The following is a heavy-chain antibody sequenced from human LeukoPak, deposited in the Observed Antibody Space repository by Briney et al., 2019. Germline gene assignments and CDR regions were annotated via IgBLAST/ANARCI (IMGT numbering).Heavy chain of an antibody. CDR1: GYTLTELS. Sequence: ASVKVSCKVSGYTLTELSMHWVRQAPGQGLEWMGIINPSGGSTSYAQKFQGRVTMTRDTSTSTVYMELSSLRSEDTAVYYCARGEQELDYWGQGTLVTVSS. CDR2: INPSGGST. J-gene: IGHJ4*02. D-gene: IGHD1-1*01. CDR3: ARGEQELDY. V-gene: IGHV1-46*01.